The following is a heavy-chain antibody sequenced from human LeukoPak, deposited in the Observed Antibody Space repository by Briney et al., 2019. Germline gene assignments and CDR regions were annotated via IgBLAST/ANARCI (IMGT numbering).Heavy chain of an antibody. CDR1: GGSISSGGYY. J-gene: IGHJ4*02. Sequence: PSETLSLTCTVSGGSISSGGYYWSWIRQPPGKGLEWFGEINHSGSTNYNPSLKSRVTISVDTSKNQFSLKLSSVTAADTAVYYCARLRGEDTGPLYFDYWGQGTLVTVSS. V-gene: IGHV4-39*07. D-gene: IGHD5-18*01. CDR3: ARLRGEDTGPLYFDY. CDR2: INHSGST.